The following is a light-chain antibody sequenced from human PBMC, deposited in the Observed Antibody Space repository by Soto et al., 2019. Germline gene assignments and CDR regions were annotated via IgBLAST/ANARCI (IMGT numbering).Light chain of an antibody. J-gene: IGKJ1*01. CDR3: QQYNNWPPRT. CDR2: GAF. CDR1: QSVGSN. V-gene: IGKV3-15*01. Sequence: PMSVGAVSLNKGERATLSCTASQSVGSNLAWYQQIPGQAPRLLIYGAFTRATGIPARFSGSGSGTEFTLTISSLQSEDFAVYYCQQYNNWPPRTFGQGTKVDIK.